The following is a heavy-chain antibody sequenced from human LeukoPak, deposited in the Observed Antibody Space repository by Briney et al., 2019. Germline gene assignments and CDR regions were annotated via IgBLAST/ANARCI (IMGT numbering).Heavy chain of an antibody. CDR3: AKNLYCGGGSCYPSALGMDV. CDR2: IYDDNT. Sequence: GGSLRLSCAASGFTVSAYAMAWVRQAPGKGLEWVSTIYDDNTYYADSVKGRFAISTDNSKNTLYLQMNSLRAEDTAVYYCAKNLYCGGGSCYPSALGMDVWGQGTTVTVSS. D-gene: IGHD2-15*01. V-gene: IGHV3-23*01. J-gene: IGHJ6*02. CDR1: GFTVSAYA.